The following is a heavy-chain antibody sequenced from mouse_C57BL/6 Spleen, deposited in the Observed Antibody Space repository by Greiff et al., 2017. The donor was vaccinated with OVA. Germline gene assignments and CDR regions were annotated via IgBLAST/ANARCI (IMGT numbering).Heavy chain of an antibody. J-gene: IGHJ4*01. CDR3: VRGDSGSSLYYYAMDY. CDR1: GFTFNTYA. V-gene: IGHV10-3*01. CDR2: IRSKSSNYAT. D-gene: IGHD1-1*01. Sequence: EVQLVESGGGLVQPKGSLKLSCAASGFTFNTYAMHWVRQAPGKGLEWVARIRSKSSNYATYYADSVKDRFTISRDDSQSMLYLQMNNLKTEDTAMYYCVRGDSGSSLYYYAMDYWGQGTSVTVSS.